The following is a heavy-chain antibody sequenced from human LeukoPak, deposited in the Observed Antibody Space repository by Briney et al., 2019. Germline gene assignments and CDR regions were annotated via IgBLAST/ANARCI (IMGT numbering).Heavy chain of an antibody. CDR3: ARRSITIFGVVIPLTFDY. D-gene: IGHD3-3*01. Sequence: SETPSLTCTVSGGSISSYYWSWIRQPAGKGLEWIGRIYTSGSTNYNPSLKSRVTMSVDTSKNQFSLKLSSVTAADTAVYYCARRSITIFGVVIPLTFDYWGQGTLVTVSS. CDR2: IYTSGST. CDR1: GGSISSYY. V-gene: IGHV4-4*07. J-gene: IGHJ4*02.